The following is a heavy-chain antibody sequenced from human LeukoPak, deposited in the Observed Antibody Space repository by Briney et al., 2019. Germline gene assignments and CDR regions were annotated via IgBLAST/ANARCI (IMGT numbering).Heavy chain of an antibody. Sequence: GGSLRLSCAASGFTFSSYAMSWVRRAPGKGLEWVSAISGSGGSTYYADSVKGRFTISRDNSKNTLYLQMNSLRAEDTAVYYCAKTPVFLLSRVYFDYWGQGTLVTVSS. CDR1: GFTFSSYA. J-gene: IGHJ4*02. CDR3: AKTPVFLLSRVYFDY. V-gene: IGHV3-23*01. CDR2: ISGSGGST. D-gene: IGHD3-10*01.